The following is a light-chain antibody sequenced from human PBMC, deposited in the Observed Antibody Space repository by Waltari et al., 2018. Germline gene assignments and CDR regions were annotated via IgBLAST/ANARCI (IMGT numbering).Light chain of an antibody. CDR1: QGISSW. V-gene: IGKV1D-12*01. Sequence: DIQMTQSPSSVSESVGDRVTITCRASQGISSWLDWYQQKPGKAPNLLIYAASTLQSGVPSRFSGSRSGTYFTLTISSLQPEDFATYYCQQANSFPRTFGGGTKVEIK. CDR2: AAS. J-gene: IGKJ4*01. CDR3: QQANSFPRT.